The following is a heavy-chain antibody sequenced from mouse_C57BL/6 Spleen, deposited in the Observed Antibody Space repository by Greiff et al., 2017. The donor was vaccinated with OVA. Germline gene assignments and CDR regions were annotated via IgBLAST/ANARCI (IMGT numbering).Heavy chain of an antibody. V-gene: IGHV1-72*01. Sequence: VQLQQPGAELVKPGASVKLSCKASGYTFTSYWMHWVKQRPGRGLEWIGRIDPNSGGTKYNEKFKSKATLTVDKPSSTAYMQLSSLTSEDAAVYYCARSYYGSSQGGYAMDYWGQGTSVTVSS. D-gene: IGHD1-1*01. CDR2: IDPNSGGT. CDR3: ARSYYGSSQGGYAMDY. J-gene: IGHJ4*01. CDR1: GYTFTSYW.